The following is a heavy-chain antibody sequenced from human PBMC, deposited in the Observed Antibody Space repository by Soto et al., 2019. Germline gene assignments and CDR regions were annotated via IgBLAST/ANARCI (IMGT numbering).Heavy chain of an antibody. CDR3: ARIGSSYNRFGY. J-gene: IGHJ4*02. Sequence: GESLKISCEGSGYTFSSYSIGWVRQMPGKGLEWMGIIYPDDSDTRYSPSFRGQVTISVDKSISRAYLQWSSLTASDSAMYFCARIGSSYNRFGYWGRGTLVTVSS. V-gene: IGHV5-51*01. CDR2: IYPDDSDT. CDR1: GYTFSSYS. D-gene: IGHD2-15*01.